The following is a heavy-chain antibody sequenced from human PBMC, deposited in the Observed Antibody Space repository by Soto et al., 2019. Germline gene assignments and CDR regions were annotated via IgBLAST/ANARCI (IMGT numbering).Heavy chain of an antibody. D-gene: IGHD3-22*01. CDR3: ARDARWGDSSGYFRHTY. V-gene: IGHV3-48*02. Sequence: PGGSLRLSCAASGFTFSSYSMNWVRQAPGKGLEWVSYISSSSSTIYYADSVKGRFTISRDNAKNPLYLQMNSLRDEDTAVYYCARDARWGDSSGYFRHTYWGQGTLVTVSS. CDR2: ISSSSSTI. J-gene: IGHJ4*02. CDR1: GFTFSSYS.